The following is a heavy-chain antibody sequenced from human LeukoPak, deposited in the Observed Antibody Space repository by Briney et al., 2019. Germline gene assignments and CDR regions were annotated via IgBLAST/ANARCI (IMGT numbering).Heavy chain of an antibody. V-gene: IGHV3-48*03. CDR3: AREGIGRYYYYYYMDV. D-gene: IGHD1-1*01. J-gene: IGHJ6*03. Sequence: GGSLRLSCAASGFTVSSYEMNWVRQAPGKGLEWISYISSSGSTIYYADCVKGRFTISRDNAKNSLYLQMNSLRAEDTAVYYCAREGIGRYYYYYYMDVWGKGTTVTISS. CDR1: GFTVSSYE. CDR2: ISSSGSTI.